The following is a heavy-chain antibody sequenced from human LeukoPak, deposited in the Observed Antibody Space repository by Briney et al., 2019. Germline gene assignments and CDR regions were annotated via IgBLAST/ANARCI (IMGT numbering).Heavy chain of an antibody. CDR1: GFTFSDYY. CDR2: ISGSGDRT. D-gene: IGHD3-10*01. J-gene: IGHJ4*02. V-gene: IGHV3-23*01. Sequence: GGSLRLSCAASGFTFSDYYMSWFRQAPGKGLEWVSTISGSGDRTYYADSVKGRFTISRDNSKNTLFLHMNSLRAEDTAVYSCAKGYYGSGSYGWFDYWGQGTLVTVSS. CDR3: AKGYYGSGSYGWFDY.